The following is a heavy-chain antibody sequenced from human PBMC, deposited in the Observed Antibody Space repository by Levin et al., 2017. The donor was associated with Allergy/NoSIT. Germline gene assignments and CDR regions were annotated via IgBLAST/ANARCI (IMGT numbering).Heavy chain of an antibody. V-gene: IGHV4-31*03. CDR1: GDSITRGDNY. CDR2: ISYSGHA. D-gene: IGHD3-10*01. CDR3: ARDECAWFGECYGMDD. Sequence: TSETLSLTCTVSGDSITRGDNYWSWIRQYPGTGLEWIGFISYSGHAHYNPSLKSRLSMSLDTSKNQFSLSLTSVTVADTAVYYCARDECAWFGECYGMDDWGQGTTVIVSS. J-gene: IGHJ6*02.